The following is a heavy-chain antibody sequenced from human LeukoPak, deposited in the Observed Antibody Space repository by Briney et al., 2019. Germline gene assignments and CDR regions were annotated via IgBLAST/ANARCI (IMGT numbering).Heavy chain of an antibody. CDR1: GFTFSRYA. CDR3: AKTQPEDSSYYYGMDV. Sequence: GRSLRLSCAASGFTFSRYAIHWVRQAPGKGLEWVAVISYDGGNEFYADSVKGRFTISRDNSINTVCLQMNSLRAEDTAVYYCAKTQPEDSSYYYGMDVWGQGTTVTVSS. J-gene: IGHJ6*02. CDR2: ISYDGGNE. D-gene: IGHD2-15*01. V-gene: IGHV3-30*18.